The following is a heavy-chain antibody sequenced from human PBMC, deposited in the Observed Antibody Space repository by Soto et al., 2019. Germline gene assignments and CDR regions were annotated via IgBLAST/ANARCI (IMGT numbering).Heavy chain of an antibody. D-gene: IGHD2-15*01. V-gene: IGHV3-21*01. Sequence: PGGSLRLSCAASGFSFSSYTMNWVRQAPGKGLRWVSSITNRGTHTYSADSVKGRFTISRDNDKNSLYLQMNNLRAEDTAIYFCARAHEVAWFDSWGLGTLVTVSS. CDR2: ITNRGTHT. J-gene: IGHJ5*01. CDR1: GFSFSSYT. CDR3: ARAHEVAWFDS.